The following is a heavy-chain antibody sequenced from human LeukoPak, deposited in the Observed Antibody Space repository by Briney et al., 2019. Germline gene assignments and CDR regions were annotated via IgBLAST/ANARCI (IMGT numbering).Heavy chain of an antibody. D-gene: IGHD3-10*01. CDR3: ARGYYSYFYYGIDV. V-gene: IGHV3-74*01. J-gene: IGHJ6*02. Sequence: GGSLRLSCAASGFTFSSYWMHWVRQAPGKGLVWVSRINSDGSSTTYADSVKSRFTISRDNAKNTLYLQMNSLRAEDTAVYYCARGYYSYFYYGIDVWGQGTTVTVSS. CDR1: GFTFSSYW. CDR2: INSDGSST.